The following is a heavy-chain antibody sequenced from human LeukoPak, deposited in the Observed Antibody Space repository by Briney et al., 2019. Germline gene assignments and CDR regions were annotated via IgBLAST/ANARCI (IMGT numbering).Heavy chain of an antibody. Sequence: GGSLRLSCTASGFTFSSYAMNWVRQAPGKGLEWVSGIGAGGTFTYYADSVKGRFTISRDNSRNTLYLQMNSLRAEDTAVYYCATTEAIAVAGGVDYWGQGTLVTVSS. D-gene: IGHD6-19*01. CDR1: GFTFSSYA. CDR2: IGAGGTFT. V-gene: IGHV3-23*01. J-gene: IGHJ4*02. CDR3: ATTEAIAVAGGVDY.